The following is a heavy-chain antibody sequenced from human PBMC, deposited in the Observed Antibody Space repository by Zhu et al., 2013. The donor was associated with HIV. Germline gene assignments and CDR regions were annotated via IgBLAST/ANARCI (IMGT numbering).Heavy chain of an antibody. CDR2: INPSGAST. CDR3: ARVSYDFEGLYFDL. CDR1: GYTFTNYY. J-gene: IGHJ2*01. D-gene: IGHD3-3*01. Sequence: QVQLVQSGTEVKKPGASVKVSCKASGYTFTNYYMHWVRQAPGQGLEWMGIINPSGASTTYAQKFQGRVTMTRDTSTSTVYMDLSSLRSEDTAVYYCARVSYDFEGLYFDLWGLAPGHCLL. V-gene: IGHV1-46*01.